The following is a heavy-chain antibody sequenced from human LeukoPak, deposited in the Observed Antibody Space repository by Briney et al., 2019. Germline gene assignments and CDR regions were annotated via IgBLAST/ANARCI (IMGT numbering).Heavy chain of an antibody. CDR1: GFTFITYT. Sequence: GGPLRLSCAASGFTFITYTMNWGREALGEGVGWVSSISSSSMDVFYADSMKGRFTITRDNAKNSLYLQINSLTAEDTAVYYCAREGGFYASVSYHTDYGMDVWGQGTTVTVSS. CDR2: ISSSSMDV. D-gene: IGHD3-10*01. J-gene: IGHJ6*02. CDR3: AREGGFYASVSYHTDYGMDV. V-gene: IGHV3-21*01.